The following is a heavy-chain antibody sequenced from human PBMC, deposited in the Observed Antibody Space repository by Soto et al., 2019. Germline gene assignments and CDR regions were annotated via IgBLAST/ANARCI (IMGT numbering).Heavy chain of an antibody. CDR2: INPNRGGT. V-gene: IGHV1-2*02. D-gene: IGHD1-7*01. CDR3: AREGLTGPTHLPHIGWFHP. J-gene: IGHJ5*02. Sequence: QVQLVQSGAEVKKPGASVKVSCKASGYTFTGYYMHWVRQAPGQGLEWMGWINPNRGGTKYAQKFHGRVNMTRDTSIRTDYMELSRLRSDDTAVYYCAREGLTGPTHLPHIGWFHPWRQGTLVTVSS. CDR1: GYTFTGYY.